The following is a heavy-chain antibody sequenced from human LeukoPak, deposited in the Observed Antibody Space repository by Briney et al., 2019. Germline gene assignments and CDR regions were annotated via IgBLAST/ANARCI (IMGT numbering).Heavy chain of an antibody. CDR2: IKQDGSLE. V-gene: IGHV3-7*01. J-gene: IGHJ5*02. CDR1: GFTFTHYW. Sequence: GGSLRLSCEASGFTFTHYWMRWVRQPPGKGLEWLANIKQDGSLEFYGDSVKGRFTASIDSVKNSLYLHMTRLRVEDTAVYYCVSTSGPWGQGTPVTVSS. CDR3: VSTSGP.